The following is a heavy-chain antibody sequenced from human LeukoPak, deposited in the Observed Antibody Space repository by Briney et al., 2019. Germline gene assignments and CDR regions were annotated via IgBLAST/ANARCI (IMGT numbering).Heavy chain of an antibody. V-gene: IGHV1-46*01. D-gene: IGHD2-21*02. CDR1: XYXXTXYF. CDR2: INPRGGST. Sequence: CXAXXYXXTXYFMHXVRQAPGQGVEWMGIINPRGGSTGYAQKFQGRMTMTTDISTRKVYMELSSLESEDTAVYYCARRDCVGDCYSNWFDPWGQGTLVTVSS. CDR3: ARRDCVGDCYSNWFDP. J-gene: IGHJ5*02.